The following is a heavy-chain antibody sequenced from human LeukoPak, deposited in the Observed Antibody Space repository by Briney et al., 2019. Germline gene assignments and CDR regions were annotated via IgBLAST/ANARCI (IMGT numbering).Heavy chain of an antibody. CDR1: GYTLTELS. Sequence: ASVKVSCKVSGYTLTELSMHWVRQAPGKGLAWMGGFDPEDGETIYAQKFEGRVTMTEDTSTYTAYMGLSSLRSEDTAVYYCATGYSGSYDSDYWGQGTLVTVSS. CDR2: FDPEDGET. D-gene: IGHD1-26*01. J-gene: IGHJ4*02. CDR3: ATGYSGSYDSDY. V-gene: IGHV1-24*01.